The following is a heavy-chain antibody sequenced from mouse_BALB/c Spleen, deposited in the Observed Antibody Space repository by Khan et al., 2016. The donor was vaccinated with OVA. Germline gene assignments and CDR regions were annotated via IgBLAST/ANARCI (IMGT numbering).Heavy chain of an antibody. D-gene: IGHD2-4*01. CDR2: MWSGGST. J-gene: IGHJ3*01. Sequence: QVQLQQSGPGLVQPSQSLSITCTVSGFSLTSYGVHWVRQSPGKGLEWLGVMWSGGSTDYNAAFISRLSISKDNSKSQVFFKMNSLQANDTAIYYCSRRGYDYGRGACLSYWGQGTLVTVSA. CDR3: SRRGYDYGRGACLSY. CDR1: GFSLTSYG. V-gene: IGHV2-2*02.